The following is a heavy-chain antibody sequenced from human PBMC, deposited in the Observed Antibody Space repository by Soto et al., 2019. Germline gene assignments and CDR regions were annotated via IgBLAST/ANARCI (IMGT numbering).Heavy chain of an antibody. CDR2: ISSSSSTI. Sequence: GGSLRLSCAASGFTFSSYSMNWVRQAPGKGLEWVSYISSSSSTIYYADSVKGRFTISRDNAKNSLYLQMNSLRDEDTAVYYCARDSPYSSSWYDLNWFDPWGQGTPVTVSS. CDR3: ARDSPYSSSWYDLNWFDP. CDR1: GFTFSSYS. J-gene: IGHJ5*02. V-gene: IGHV3-48*02. D-gene: IGHD6-13*01.